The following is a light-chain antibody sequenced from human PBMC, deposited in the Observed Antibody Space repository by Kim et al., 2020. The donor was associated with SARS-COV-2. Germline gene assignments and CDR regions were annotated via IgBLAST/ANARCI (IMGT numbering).Light chain of an antibody. J-gene: IGLJ3*02. CDR1: SLRSYY. CDR2: GKN. V-gene: IGLV3-19*01. CDR3: NSRDSSGNHRWV. Sequence: SSELTQDPAVSVALGQTVRITCQGDSLRSYYASWYQQNPGQAPVLVIYGKNNRPSGIPDRFSGSSSGNTASLTITGAQAEDEADYYCNSRDSSGNHRWVFGGGTKLTVL.